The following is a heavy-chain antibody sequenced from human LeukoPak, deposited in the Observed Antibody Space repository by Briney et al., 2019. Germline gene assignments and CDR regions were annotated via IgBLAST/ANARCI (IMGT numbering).Heavy chain of an antibody. J-gene: IGHJ4*02. CDR3: ARGLAAAGAELFDY. D-gene: IGHD6-13*01. CDR2: ISSSSSYI. CDR1: GFTFSTYS. Sequence: GGSLRLSCAASGFTFSTYSMNWVRQAPGKGLEGVSFISSSSSYIYYADSVKGRFTISRDNAKNSLYVQMNSLRAEDTVVYYCARGLAAAGAELFDYWGQGTLVTVSS. V-gene: IGHV3-21*01.